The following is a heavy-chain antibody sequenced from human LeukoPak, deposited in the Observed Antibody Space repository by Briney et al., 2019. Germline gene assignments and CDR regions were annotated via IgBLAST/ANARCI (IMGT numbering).Heavy chain of an antibody. CDR1: GYNFTNNG. V-gene: IGHV1-18*01. D-gene: IGHD3/OR15-3a*01. CDR3: ARDVDLHYFSDCGMDV. Sequence: ASVKVSCKASGYNFTNNGISWVRQAPGQGLEWMGWISTFNGNTYYEQKFRGRITMTIDTSTSTAYMELRSLRSDDTAVYYCARDVDLHYFSDCGMDVWGQGTTVTVSS. J-gene: IGHJ6*02. CDR2: ISTFNGNT.